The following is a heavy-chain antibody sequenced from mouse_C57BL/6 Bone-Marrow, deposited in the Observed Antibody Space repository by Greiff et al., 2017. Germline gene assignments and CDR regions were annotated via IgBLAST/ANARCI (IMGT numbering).Heavy chain of an antibody. D-gene: IGHD4-1*02. CDR1: GFSLTSYG. CDR3: AREFPQLGRGFAY. CDR2: IWRGGST. J-gene: IGHJ3*01. Sequence: VQVLESGPGLVQPSQSLSITCTVSGFSLTSYGVHWVRQSPGKGLEWLGVIWRGGSTAYNAAFISRMSISKDNSKSQVFFKMNRLQADDTAIYYCAREFPQLGRGFAYWGQGTLVTVSA. V-gene: IGHV2-2*01.